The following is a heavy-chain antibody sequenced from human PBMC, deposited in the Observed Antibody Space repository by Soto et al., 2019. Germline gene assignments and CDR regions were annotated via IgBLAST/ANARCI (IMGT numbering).Heavy chain of an antibody. J-gene: IGHJ4*02. Sequence: SETLSLTCSVSGDSMSEYFWSWVRQSPGKGLEWIGYIYSLGSTDYNPALKSRVTISVDTSKRQFSLKLSSVTAADTAIYYCVSWVSAHFDFWGPGTEVTVSS. CDR1: GDSMSEYF. V-gene: IGHV4-59*01. D-gene: IGHD2-8*01. CDR2: IYSLGST. CDR3: VSWVSAHFDF.